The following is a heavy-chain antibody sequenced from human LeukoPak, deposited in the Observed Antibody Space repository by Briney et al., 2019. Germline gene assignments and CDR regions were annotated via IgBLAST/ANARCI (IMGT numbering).Heavy chain of an antibody. Sequence: GSLRLSXAASGFTFXSYAMSWVRQAPGKGLEWVSAISGSGGSTYYADSVKGRFTISRDNSKNTLYLQMNSLRAEDTAVYYCAKACGDRHPLGSGDYWGQGTLVTVSS. D-gene: IGHD2-21*02. J-gene: IGHJ4*02. CDR1: GFTFXSYA. CDR3: AKACGDRHPLGSGDY. CDR2: ISGSGGST. V-gene: IGHV3-23*01.